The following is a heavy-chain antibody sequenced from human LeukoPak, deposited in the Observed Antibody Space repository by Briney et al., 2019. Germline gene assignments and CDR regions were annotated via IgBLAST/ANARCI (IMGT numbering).Heavy chain of an antibody. CDR2: IYHSGST. CDR1: GGSISSGGYS. CDR3: ARALAYCSGGSCTRGYNWFDP. V-gene: IGHV4-30-2*01. J-gene: IGHJ5*02. Sequence: SETLSLTCAVSGGSISSGGYSWSWIRQPPGKGLEWIGYIYHSGSTYYNPSLKSRVTISVGRSKNQFSLKLSSVTAADTAVYYCARALAYCSGGSCTRGYNWFDPWGQGTLVTVPS. D-gene: IGHD2-15*01.